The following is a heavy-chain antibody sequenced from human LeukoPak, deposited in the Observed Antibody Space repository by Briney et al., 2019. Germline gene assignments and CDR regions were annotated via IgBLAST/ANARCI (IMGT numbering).Heavy chain of an antibody. CDR2: INHSGST. J-gene: IGHJ4*02. D-gene: IGHD4-17*01. V-gene: IGHV4-34*01. CDR1: GGSFSGYY. CDR3: ARGRRGGLYGDYSYYFDY. Sequence: PSESLSLTCAVYGGSFSGYYWSWIRQPPGKGLEWIGEINHSGSTNYNPSLKSRFTISVDTSKNQFSLKLSSVTAADTAVYYCARGRRGGLYGDYSYYFDYWGQGTLVTVSS.